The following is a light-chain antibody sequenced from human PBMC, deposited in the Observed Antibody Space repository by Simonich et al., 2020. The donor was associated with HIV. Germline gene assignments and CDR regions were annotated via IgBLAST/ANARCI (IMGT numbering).Light chain of an antibody. Sequence: DIQITQSPSSLSASVGNRVTITCLASQGISNSLAWYQQKPGKAPKLLLYAASRLESGVPSRFSGSGSGTDYTLTISSLQPEDFATYYCQQYYSTPPTFGQGTKVEIK. V-gene: IGKV1-NL1*01. J-gene: IGKJ1*01. CDR3: QQYYSTPPT. CDR2: AAS. CDR1: QGISNS.